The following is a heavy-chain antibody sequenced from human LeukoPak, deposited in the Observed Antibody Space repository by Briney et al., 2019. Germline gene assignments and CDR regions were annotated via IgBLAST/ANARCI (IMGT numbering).Heavy chain of an antibody. CDR2: ISSSSSYI. CDR1: GFTFSSYS. D-gene: IGHD3-22*01. CDR3: ARPHVPLLLKATYFDY. J-gene: IGHJ4*02. Sequence: GGSLRLSCAASGFTFSSYSMNWVRQAPGKGLEWVSSISSSSSYIYYADSVKGRFTISRDNAKNSLYLQMNSLRAEDTAVYYCARPHVPLLLKATYFDYWGQGTLVTVSS. V-gene: IGHV3-21*01.